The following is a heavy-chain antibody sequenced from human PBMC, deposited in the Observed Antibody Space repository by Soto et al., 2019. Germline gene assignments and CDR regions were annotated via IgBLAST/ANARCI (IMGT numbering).Heavy chain of an antibody. CDR3: ARDSGQRGAFDI. J-gene: IGHJ3*02. CDR2: INAGNGNT. V-gene: IGHV1-3*01. CDR1: GYTLTSYA. Sequence: ASVKVSCKASGYTLTSYAMHWVRQAPGQRLEWMGWINAGNGNTKYSQKFQGRVTITRDTSASTAYMELSSLRSEDTAVYYCARDSGQRGAFDIWAQRTMVTVSS. D-gene: IGHD2-15*01.